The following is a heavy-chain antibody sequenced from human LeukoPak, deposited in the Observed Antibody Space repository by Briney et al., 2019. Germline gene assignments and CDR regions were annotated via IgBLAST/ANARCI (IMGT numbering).Heavy chain of an antibody. V-gene: IGHV3-30*02. D-gene: IGHD3-16*01. Sequence: PGGSLRLSCAASGFTFSSYGMHWVRQAPGKGLEWVAFIRYDGTNKYYADSVKGRFTLSRDNSKNTLYLQMNSLRPKDTAVYYCARDGEGEHSYALDYWGQGILVTVSS. CDR3: ARDGEGEHSYALDY. CDR2: IRYDGTNK. J-gene: IGHJ4*02. CDR1: GFTFSSYG.